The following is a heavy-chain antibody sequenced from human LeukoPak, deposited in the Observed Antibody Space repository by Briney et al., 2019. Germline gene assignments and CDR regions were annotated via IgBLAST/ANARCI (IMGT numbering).Heavy chain of an antibody. CDR1: GFTFSSYA. J-gene: IGHJ2*01. CDR2: ISWNSGSI. D-gene: IGHD3-22*01. Sequence: PGGSLRLSCAASGFTFSSYAMSWVRQAPGKGLEWVSGISWNSGSIGYADSVKGRFTISRDNAKNSLYLQMNSLRAEDTALYYCAKDMDSSGPWYFDLWGRGTLVTVSS. CDR3: AKDMDSSGPWYFDL. V-gene: IGHV3-9*01.